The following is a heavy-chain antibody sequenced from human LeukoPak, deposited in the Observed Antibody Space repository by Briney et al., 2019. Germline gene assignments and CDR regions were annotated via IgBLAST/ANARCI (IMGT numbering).Heavy chain of an antibody. Sequence: QPGGSLRLSCAASGFTFSAFAMSWVRQAPGKGLQWVSAISATGGTTYYADSVKGRFTSSSDNSKNVLYLQLSSLRAEDTAIYYCAKGKQTAFLDWFDPWGQGTLVTVSS. V-gene: IGHV3-23*01. CDR3: AKGKQTAFLDWFDP. CDR2: ISATGGTT. CDR1: GFTFSAFA. D-gene: IGHD2-21*02. J-gene: IGHJ5*02.